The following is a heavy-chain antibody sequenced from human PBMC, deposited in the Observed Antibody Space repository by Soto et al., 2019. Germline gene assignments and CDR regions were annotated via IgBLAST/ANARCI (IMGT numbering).Heavy chain of an antibody. V-gene: IGHV3-30*18. CDR2: LLEDGDKK. D-gene: IGHD6-19*01. J-gene: IGHJ4*02. CDR3: AKDLASGWPVHPDY. Sequence: QVQLVESGGGVVQPGRSLRLSCAASGFSISQHGMTWVRQAPGKGLECVATLLEDGDKKYYADSVKGRFTISRDNSKNTVLLQMIDLRVEDTALYFCAKDLASGWPVHPDYWGQGTLVTVSS. CDR1: GFSISQHG.